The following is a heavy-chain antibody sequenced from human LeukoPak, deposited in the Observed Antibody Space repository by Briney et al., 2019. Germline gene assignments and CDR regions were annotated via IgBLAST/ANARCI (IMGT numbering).Heavy chain of an antibody. CDR2: IYSGGTT. CDR1: GFTVSSNY. D-gene: IGHD2-15*01. J-gene: IGHJ6*02. V-gene: IGHV3-66*01. Sequence: GGSLRLSCAASGFTVSSNYMSWVRQAPGKGLEWVSSIYSGGTTYYADSVKGRFTISRDNSKNTLYLQMNSLRAEDTAVYYCARDMRVVAATPNSGLDVWGQGTRVTVSS. CDR3: ARDMRVVAATPNSGLDV.